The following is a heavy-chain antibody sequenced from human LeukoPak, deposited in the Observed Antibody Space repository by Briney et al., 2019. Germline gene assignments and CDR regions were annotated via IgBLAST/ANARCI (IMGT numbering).Heavy chain of an antibody. V-gene: IGHV4-59*01. Sequence: SETLSLTCTVSGGSISSYYWSWVRQPPGKGLEWIGYIYYSGSTNYNPSLKSRVTISVDTSKNQFSLKLSSVTAADTAVYYCARSYGYDAFDIWGQGTMVTVSS. D-gene: IGHD5-18*01. CDR2: IYYSGST. CDR3: ARSYGYDAFDI. J-gene: IGHJ3*02. CDR1: GGSISSYY.